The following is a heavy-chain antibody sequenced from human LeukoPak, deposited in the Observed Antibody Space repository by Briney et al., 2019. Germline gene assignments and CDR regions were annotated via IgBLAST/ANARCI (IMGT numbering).Heavy chain of an antibody. J-gene: IGHJ4*02. CDR2: ISSSSSYI. Sequence: GGSLRLSCAASGFTFSRHSINWVRQAPGKGLEWVSSISSSSSYIYYADSVKGRFTISRDNAKNSLYLQMNSLRAEDTAVYYCARERDSSGYYYHFDYWGQGTLVTVSS. D-gene: IGHD3-22*01. V-gene: IGHV3-21*01. CDR1: GFTFSRHS. CDR3: ARERDSSGYYYHFDY.